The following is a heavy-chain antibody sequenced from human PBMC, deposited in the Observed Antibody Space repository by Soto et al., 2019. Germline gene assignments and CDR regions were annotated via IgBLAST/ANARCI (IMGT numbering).Heavy chain of an antibody. CDR2: IIPIFGTA. Sequence: QVQLVQSGAEVKKPGSSVKVSCKASGGTFSSYAISWVRQAPGQGLEWMGGIIPIFGTANYAQKFQGRVTINATEYXSTAYMELSSLRSEDTAVYYCAREVEGDTAMPPYVWGQGTLVTVSS. CDR3: AREVEGDTAMPPYV. V-gene: IGHV1-69*12. J-gene: IGHJ4*02. D-gene: IGHD5-18*01. CDR1: GGTFSSYA.